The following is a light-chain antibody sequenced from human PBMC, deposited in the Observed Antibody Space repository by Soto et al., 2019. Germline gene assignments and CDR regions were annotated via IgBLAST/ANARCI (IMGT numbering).Light chain of an antibody. J-gene: IGLJ1*01. CDR2: RNN. Sequence: QSVLTQPPSASGTPGQRVTISCSGSSSNIGSNYVYWYHQLSGTAPKLLISRNNQRPSGVPDRFSGSKSGTSASLAFSGLRSEDEADYYCAAWDDSLSGYVFGTGTKLTVL. CDR1: SSNIGSNY. CDR3: AAWDDSLSGYV. V-gene: IGLV1-47*01.